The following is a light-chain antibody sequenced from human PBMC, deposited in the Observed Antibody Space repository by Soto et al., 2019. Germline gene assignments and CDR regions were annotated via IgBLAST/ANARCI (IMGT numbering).Light chain of an antibody. V-gene: IGLV2-14*01. Sequence: QSALTQPASVSGSPGQSITISCTGTSSDVGDYNYVSWYQQHPGKAPKLMIYDVTNRPSGVSNRFSGSKSGNTASLTISGLQAEDEADYYCSSYTSSSTLRGVFGTGTKVTVL. J-gene: IGLJ1*01. CDR3: SSYTSSSTLRGV. CDR2: DVT. CDR1: SSDVGDYNY.